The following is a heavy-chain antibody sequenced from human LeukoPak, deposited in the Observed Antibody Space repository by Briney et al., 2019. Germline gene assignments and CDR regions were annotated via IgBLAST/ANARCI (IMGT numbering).Heavy chain of an antibody. Sequence: GGSLRLSCAASGFTLSHYNMNWVRQAPGKGLEWVSYITTTSTTINYADSVKGRFTVSRDNAQNSLYLQMSNLRDDDTAVYCCVRDSDFAFDFWGQGTLVTVSS. V-gene: IGHV3-48*02. CDR3: VRDSDFAFDF. CDR2: ITTTSTTI. J-gene: IGHJ4*02. CDR1: GFTLSHYN. D-gene: IGHD2-21*01.